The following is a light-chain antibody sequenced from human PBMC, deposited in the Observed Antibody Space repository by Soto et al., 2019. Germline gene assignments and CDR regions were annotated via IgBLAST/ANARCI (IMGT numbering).Light chain of an antibody. Sequence: DIQMTQSPSSLSASVRDRVTITCRASQAISSYLNWYQQKPGKAPKLLIYAASSLRSGVPSRFSGSGSGAEFTLTISSLQPEEFATYYCQQTHSTPHTFGGGTKVEVK. V-gene: IGKV1-39*01. CDR3: QQTHSTPHT. J-gene: IGKJ4*01. CDR1: QAISSY. CDR2: AAS.